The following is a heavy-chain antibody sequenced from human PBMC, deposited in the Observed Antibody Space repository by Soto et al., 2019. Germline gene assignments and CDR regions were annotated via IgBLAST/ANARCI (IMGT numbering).Heavy chain of an antibody. V-gene: IGHV3-72*01. CDR1: GGSIGSSS. Sequence: KLQESGPGLVKPSGTLSLTCAVSGGSIGSSSWWTWVRQSPEKGLEWIGRSRDKPQGYSTAYAASVKGRFTTSRDESKNSAYLQMNSLKTEDTAVYYCVRATYFSDSSGYTRCLDYWGQGTLVTVSS. J-gene: IGHJ4*02. CDR3: VRATYFSDSSGYTRCLDY. CDR2: SRDKPQGYST. D-gene: IGHD3-22*01.